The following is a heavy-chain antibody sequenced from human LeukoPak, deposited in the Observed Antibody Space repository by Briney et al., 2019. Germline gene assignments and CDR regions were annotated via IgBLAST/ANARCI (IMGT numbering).Heavy chain of an antibody. CDR1: GYTFTSYY. V-gene: IGHV1-46*01. CDR2: INPSGGST. Sequence: ASVKVSCKASGYTFTSYYMHWVRQAPGQGLEWMGIINPSGGSTSYAQKFQGRVTMTRDTSTSTVYMELSSLRSEDTAVYYCASVYCSSTSCYRGMGMGPRFDYWGQGTLVTVSS. CDR3: ASVYCSSTSCYRGMGMGPRFDY. D-gene: IGHD2-2*02. J-gene: IGHJ4*02.